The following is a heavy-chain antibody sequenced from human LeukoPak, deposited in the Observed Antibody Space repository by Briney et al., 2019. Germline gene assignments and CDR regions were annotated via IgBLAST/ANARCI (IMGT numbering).Heavy chain of an antibody. CDR3: ARPSRGSGFNYGYSGYFDY. Sequence: PSETLSLTCTVSGGSISNTDSYWGWVRQPPGKGLEWIGSITYSGSTYYNPPLRSRVTISIDTSKNQSSLKLTSVTAADTAVYYCARPSRGSGFNYGYSGYFDYWGQGTLVTVSS. D-gene: IGHD5-18*01. V-gene: IGHV4-39*01. CDR2: ITYSGST. J-gene: IGHJ4*02. CDR1: GGSISNTDSY.